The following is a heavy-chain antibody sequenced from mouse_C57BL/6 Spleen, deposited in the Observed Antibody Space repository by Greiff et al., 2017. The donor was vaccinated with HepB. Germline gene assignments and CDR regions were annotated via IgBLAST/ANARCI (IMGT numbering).Heavy chain of an antibody. CDR3: ARDDDYDVGGYAMDY. V-gene: IGHV3-6*01. CDR2: ISYDGSN. Sequence: EVKLVESGPGLVKPSQSLSLTCSVTGYSITSGYYWNWIRQFPGNKLEWMGYISYDGSNNYNPSLKNRISITRDTSKNQFFLKLNSVTTEDTATYYCARDDDYDVGGYAMDYWGQGTSVTVSS. D-gene: IGHD2-4*01. CDR1: GYSITSGYY. J-gene: IGHJ4*01.